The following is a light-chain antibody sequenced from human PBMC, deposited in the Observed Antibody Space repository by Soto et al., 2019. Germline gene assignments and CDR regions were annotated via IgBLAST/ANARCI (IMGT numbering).Light chain of an antibody. CDR1: QNVSTY. J-gene: IGKJ3*01. Sequence: EIVLTQSPATLSLSPGERATLSCRASQNVSTYLAWYQQKPGQAPRLLIYDASNRATGIPARFSGSGAGTDCTITISSLEREDFAVYYCQQRTNWLTFGPGTKVDIK. CDR3: QQRTNWLT. CDR2: DAS. V-gene: IGKV3-11*01.